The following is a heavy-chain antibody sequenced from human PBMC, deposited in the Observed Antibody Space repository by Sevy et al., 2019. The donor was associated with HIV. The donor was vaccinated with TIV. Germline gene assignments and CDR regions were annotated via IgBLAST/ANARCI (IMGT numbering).Heavy chain of an antibody. Sequence: GGSLRLSCTASGFTFSDYYMSWTRQAPGKGLEWVSYISGLSNYINYADSVKGRFSISRDNVKDSLYLQMNSLRADDTAVYFCARRAVNWDYFEYWGQGTLVTVSS. CDR3: ARRAVNWDYFEY. CDR2: ISGLSNYI. V-gene: IGHV3-11*06. CDR1: GFTFSDYY. D-gene: IGHD3-16*01. J-gene: IGHJ4*02.